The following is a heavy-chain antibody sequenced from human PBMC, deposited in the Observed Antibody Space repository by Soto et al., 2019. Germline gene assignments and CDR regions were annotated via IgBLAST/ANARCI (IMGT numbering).Heavy chain of an antibody. CDR1: GFTFSRYS. CDR2: ISSGGNTK. CDR3: ARVAY. V-gene: IGHV3-21*06. Sequence: EVQLVESGGGLVKPGGSLRLSCVASGFTFSRYSINWFRQAPGKGLEWVSSISSGGNTKSYANSVKGGFTISRDNAKNSLYVEMNSLRPEDTAVYYCARVAYWGQGTLGTVSS. J-gene: IGHJ4*02.